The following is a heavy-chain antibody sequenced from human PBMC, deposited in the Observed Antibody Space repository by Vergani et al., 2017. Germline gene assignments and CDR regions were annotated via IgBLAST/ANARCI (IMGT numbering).Heavy chain of an antibody. D-gene: IGHD3-16*01. CDR1: GFTLSNYD. Sequence: QVQLVESGGGVVQRGGSLRLSCATSGFTLSNYDMQWIRQGPGKGLEFVALIQFDGSNQYYADSVKGRFTLSRDFSKNTLYLQMNSRRTDDTATYYCAKHFRGWGIDYWGQGTQVIVSS. CDR3: AKHFRGWGIDY. J-gene: IGHJ4*02. V-gene: IGHV3-30*02. CDR2: IQFDGSNQ.